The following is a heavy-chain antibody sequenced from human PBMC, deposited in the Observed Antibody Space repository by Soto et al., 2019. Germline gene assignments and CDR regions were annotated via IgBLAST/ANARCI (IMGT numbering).Heavy chain of an antibody. CDR3: ARGPGTMAKIDY. D-gene: IGHD3-10*01. CDR2: INHSGST. V-gene: IGHV4-34*01. CDR1: GGSFSDYY. Sequence: SETLSLTCAVYGGSFSDYYWSWIRQPPGKGLEWIGEINHSGSTNYNPSLKNRVTISVDTSKNQFSLKLSSVTAADTAVYYCARGPGTMAKIDYWGQGTLVTVSS. J-gene: IGHJ4*02.